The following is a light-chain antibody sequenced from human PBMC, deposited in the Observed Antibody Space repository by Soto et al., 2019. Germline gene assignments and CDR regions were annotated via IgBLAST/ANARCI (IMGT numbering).Light chain of an antibody. CDR2: EVS. V-gene: IGLV2-8*01. CDR3: SSYAGSNNYVV. Sequence: QSALTQPPSASGSPGQSVTISCTGTSSDVGGYNYVSWYQQHTGKAPKLMIYEVSNRPSGVPDRFSGSKSGNTASLTVSGLQAEDEADYYCSSYAGSNNYVVFGGGTKLTVL. CDR1: SSDVGGYNY. J-gene: IGLJ2*01.